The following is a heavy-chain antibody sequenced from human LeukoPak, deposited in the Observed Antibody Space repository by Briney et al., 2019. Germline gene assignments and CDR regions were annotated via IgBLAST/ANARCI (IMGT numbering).Heavy chain of an antibody. Sequence: ASVKVSCKASGYTFTGYYMHWVRQAPGQGLEWMGWINPNSGGTNYAQKFQGRVTMTRDTSISTAYMELSRLRSDDTAVYYCAIDIVVVPAAPETDYWGQRTLVTVSS. CDR2: INPNSGGT. CDR3: AIDIVVVPAAPETDY. J-gene: IGHJ4*02. D-gene: IGHD2-2*01. CDR1: GYTFTGYY. V-gene: IGHV1-2*02.